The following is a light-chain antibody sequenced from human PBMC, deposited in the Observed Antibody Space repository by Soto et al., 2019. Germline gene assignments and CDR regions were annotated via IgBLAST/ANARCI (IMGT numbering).Light chain of an antibody. Sequence: QSVLTQPPSVSAAPGQKVTISCSGSSSNIGNNYVSWYQQLPGTAPKLLIYDNNKRPSGIPDRFSGSKSGTSATLGITGLQTGDEADYYCGTWDSSLSAGYVVFGGGTKLTVL. CDR3: GTWDSSLSAGYVV. V-gene: IGLV1-51*01. J-gene: IGLJ2*01. CDR2: DNN. CDR1: SSNIGNNY.